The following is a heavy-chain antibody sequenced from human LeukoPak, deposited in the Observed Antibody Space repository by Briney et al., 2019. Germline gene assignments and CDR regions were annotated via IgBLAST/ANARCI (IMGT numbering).Heavy chain of an antibody. Sequence: GASVKVSCKASGGTFSSYAISWVRQAPGQGLEWMGGIIPIFGTANYAQRFQGRVTITADESTSTAYMELSSLRSEDTAVYYCAISTVVIPTPFDYWGQGTLVTVSS. CDR3: AISTVVIPTPFDY. V-gene: IGHV1-69*13. CDR2: IIPIFGTA. D-gene: IGHD4-23*01. J-gene: IGHJ4*02. CDR1: GGTFSSYA.